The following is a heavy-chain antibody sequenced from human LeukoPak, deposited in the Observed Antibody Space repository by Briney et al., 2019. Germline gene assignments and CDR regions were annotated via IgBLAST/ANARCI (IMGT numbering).Heavy chain of an antibody. CDR2: IVVGSGNT. V-gene: IGHV1-58*01. J-gene: IGHJ3*02. D-gene: IGHD3-10*01. Sequence: SVKVSCKASGFTFTSSAVQWVRQARGQRLEWIGWIVVGSGNTNYAQKFQERVTITRDMSTSTAYMELSSLRSEDTAVYYCAANCYGSGSFNAFDIWGQGTMVTVSS. CDR3: AANCYGSGSFNAFDI. CDR1: GFTFTSSA.